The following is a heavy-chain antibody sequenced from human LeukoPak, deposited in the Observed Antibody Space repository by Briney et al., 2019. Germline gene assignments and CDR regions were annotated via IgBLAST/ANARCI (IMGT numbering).Heavy chain of an antibody. D-gene: IGHD2-15*01. Sequence: GGSLRLSCAASRFTFRNYGMHWVRQAPGKGLEWVAVIWYDGSEKYYVDSVKGRFTVSRDNSKTTVYLQMNSLRVEDTAVYYCARDRGWPAVPFDLWGQGTLVTVSS. V-gene: IGHV3-33*01. J-gene: IGHJ4*02. CDR1: RFTFRNYG. CDR3: ARDRGWPAVPFDL. CDR2: IWYDGSEK.